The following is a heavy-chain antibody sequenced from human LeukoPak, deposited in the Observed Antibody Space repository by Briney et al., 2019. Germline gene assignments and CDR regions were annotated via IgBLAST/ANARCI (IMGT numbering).Heavy chain of an antibody. CDR1: GFTFSTYT. Sequence: GGSLRLSCAASGFTFSTYTMIWVRQAPGKGLEWVSSISSSSSDIYYADSVKGRFTMSRDNAENSLYLQMNSLRAEDTAVYYCARPLSSSWYKDAFDTWGQGTMVTVSS. CDR3: ARPLSSSWYKDAFDT. J-gene: IGHJ3*02. D-gene: IGHD6-13*01. V-gene: IGHV3-21*01. CDR2: ISSSSSDI.